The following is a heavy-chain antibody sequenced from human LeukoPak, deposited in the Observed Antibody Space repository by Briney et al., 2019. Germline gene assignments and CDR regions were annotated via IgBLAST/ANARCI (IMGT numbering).Heavy chain of an antibody. J-gene: IGHJ4*02. CDR2: IYTSGST. Sequence: SGTLSLTCAVSGGSISSGSYYWSWIRQPAGKGLEWIGRIYTSGSTNYNPSLKSRVTISVDTSKNQFSLKLSSVTAADTAVYYCARGSKGQLPYFDYWGQGTLVTVS. CDR3: ARGSKGQLPYFDY. CDR1: GGSISSGSYY. D-gene: IGHD2-2*01. V-gene: IGHV4-61*02.